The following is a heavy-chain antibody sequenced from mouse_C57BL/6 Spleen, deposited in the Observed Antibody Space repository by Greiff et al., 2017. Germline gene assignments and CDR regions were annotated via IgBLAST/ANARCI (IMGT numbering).Heavy chain of an antibody. CDR3: ARYYSNYRWYFDV. D-gene: IGHD2-5*01. J-gene: IGHJ1*03. CDR1: GYTFTSYG. CDR2: IYPRSGNT. Sequence: QVQLQQSGAELARPGASVKLSCKASGYTFTSYGISWVKQRTGQGLEWIGEIYPRSGNTYYNEKFKGKATLTADKSSSTEYMELRSLTSEDSAVYFCARYYSNYRWYFDVWGTGTTVTVSS. V-gene: IGHV1-81*01.